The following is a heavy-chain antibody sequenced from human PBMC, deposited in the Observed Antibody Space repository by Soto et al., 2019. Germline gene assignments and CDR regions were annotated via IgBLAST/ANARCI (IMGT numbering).Heavy chain of an antibody. CDR3: ARDTYDSSGYYSSYHFDY. V-gene: IGHV4-30-4*01. D-gene: IGHD3-22*01. Sequence: SETLSLTCTVSGGSISSGDYYWSWIRQPPGKGLEWIGYIYYSGSTYYNPSLKSRVTISVDTSKNQFSLKLSSVTAADTAVYYCARDTYDSSGYYSSYHFDYWGQGTLVTV. CDR2: IYYSGST. CDR1: GGSISSGDYY. J-gene: IGHJ4*02.